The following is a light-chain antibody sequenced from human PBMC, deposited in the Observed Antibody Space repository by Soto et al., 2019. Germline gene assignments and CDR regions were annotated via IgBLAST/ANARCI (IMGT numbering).Light chain of an antibody. CDR1: QSVNTY. J-gene: IGKJ1*01. CDR3: QQCYSNPWT. CDR2: AAS. Sequence: DIQMTQSPSSLSAPVGDRVTITCRASQSVNTYLHWYQQKPGKAPKPLIFAASNLQSGXPSRFSGSRSGTNFTLPLNSLQPEDFATYYCQQCYSNPWTFGQGTKVDIK. V-gene: IGKV1-39*01.